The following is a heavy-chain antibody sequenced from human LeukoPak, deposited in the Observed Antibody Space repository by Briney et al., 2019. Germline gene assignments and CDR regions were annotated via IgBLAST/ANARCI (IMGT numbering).Heavy chain of an antibody. D-gene: IGHD1-26*01. CDR1: GGSIRRSTYY. Sequence: SETLSLTCIISGGSIRRSTYYWGWVRQSPGKGLEWIGSIYYSGSTYYNSSLKSRVTISVDTSKNQFSLKLSSVTAADTAVYYCARQRFGSYPVRYFFEDYWGQGTLVTVSS. J-gene: IGHJ4*02. CDR2: IYYSGST. CDR3: ARQRFGSYPVRYFFEDY. V-gene: IGHV4-39*01.